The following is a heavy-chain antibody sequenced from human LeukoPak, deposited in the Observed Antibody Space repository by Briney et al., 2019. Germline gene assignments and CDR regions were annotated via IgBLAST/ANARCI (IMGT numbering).Heavy chain of an antibody. J-gene: IGHJ3*02. D-gene: IGHD3-22*01. CDR2: IYYSGFT. V-gene: IGHV4-39*01. CDR3: ARRSGYYSGAFDI. CDR1: GGSISSSSYY. Sequence: SETLSLTCTVSGGSISSSSYYWGWIRQPPGKGLEWIGSIYYSGFTYYKPSLKSRVTISVDTSKNQFSQKLSSVTAADTAVYYCARRSGYYSGAFDIWGQGTMVTVSS.